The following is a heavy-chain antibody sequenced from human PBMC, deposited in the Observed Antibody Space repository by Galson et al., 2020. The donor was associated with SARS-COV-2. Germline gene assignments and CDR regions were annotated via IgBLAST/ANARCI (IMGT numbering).Heavy chain of an antibody. Sequence: ASVKVSCKPSENTFSAYTMNWVRQAPGQGLEWMGWINVNTGNPTYARGFTGRFVFSLDTSVSTAYLQISRLEPEDTAVYYCASELVCGGACYSTFWGQGTLVTVS. V-gene: IGHV7-4-1*02. CDR3: ASELVCGGACYSTF. J-gene: IGHJ4*02. CDR2: INVNTGNP. D-gene: IGHD2-21*02. CDR1: ENTFSAYT.